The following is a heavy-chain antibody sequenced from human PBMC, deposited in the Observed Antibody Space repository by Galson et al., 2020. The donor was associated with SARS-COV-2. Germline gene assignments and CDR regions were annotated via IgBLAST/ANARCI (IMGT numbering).Heavy chain of an antibody. CDR1: GFPSNNYN. J-gene: IGHJ2*01. V-gene: IGHV3-21*01. Sequence: GGSLRLSCAASGFPSNNYNMNWVSHPPGKGLEWVSSISGTTTYIYYADSVKGRFTISRDNPRNSLSLQMNSLRAEDTAVYYCAGAHLGGDWYFDLWGRGTLVTVSS. CDR3: AGAHLGGDWYFDL. CDR2: ISGTTTYI. D-gene: IGHD2-21*01.